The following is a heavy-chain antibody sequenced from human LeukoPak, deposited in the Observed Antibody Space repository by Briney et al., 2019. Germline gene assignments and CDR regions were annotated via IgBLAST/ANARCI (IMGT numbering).Heavy chain of an antibody. Sequence: PGGSLRLSRAASGFTFSSYWMSWVRQAPGKGLEWVANIKQDGSEKYYVDSVKGRFTISRDNAKNSLYLQMNSLRAEDTAVYYCARPTLLRYFDWLIYQRPASFYFDYWGQGTLVTVSS. CDR3: ARPTLLRYFDWLIYQRPASFYFDY. J-gene: IGHJ4*02. V-gene: IGHV3-7*01. D-gene: IGHD3-9*01. CDR1: GFTFSSYW. CDR2: IKQDGSEK.